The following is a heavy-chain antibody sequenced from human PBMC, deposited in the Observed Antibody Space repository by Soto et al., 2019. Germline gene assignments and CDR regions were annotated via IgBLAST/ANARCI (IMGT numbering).Heavy chain of an antibody. Sequence: GGSLRLSCAASGFTCSSYAMHWVRQAPGKGLEWVAVISYDGSNKYYADSVKGRFTISRDNSKNTLYLQMNSLRAEDTAVYYCARDLGLDYWGQGTLVTVSS. CDR3: ARDLGLDY. V-gene: IGHV3-30-3*01. CDR1: GFTCSSYA. CDR2: ISYDGSNK. J-gene: IGHJ4*02.